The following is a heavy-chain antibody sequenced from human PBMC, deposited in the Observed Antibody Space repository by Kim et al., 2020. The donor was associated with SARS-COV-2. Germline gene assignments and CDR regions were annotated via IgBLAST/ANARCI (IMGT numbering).Heavy chain of an antibody. CDR3: ARDPPPSRSIVGASPDY. D-gene: IGHD1-26*01. J-gene: IGHJ4*02. V-gene: IGHV3-30*07. Sequence: VKDRFTISRDNSKNTLYLQMNSLRAEDTAVYYCARDPPPSRSIVGASPDYWGQGTLVTVSS.